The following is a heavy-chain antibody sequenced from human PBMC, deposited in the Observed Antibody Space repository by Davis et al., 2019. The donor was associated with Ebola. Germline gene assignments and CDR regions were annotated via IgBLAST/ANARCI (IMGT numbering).Heavy chain of an antibody. Sequence: SETLSLTCAVSGGSISSSNWWSWVRQPPGKGLEWIGEIYHSGSTNYSPSLKSRVTISVDTSKNQFSLKLSSVTAADTAVYYCARGVATVTSRYFDYWGQGTLVTVSS. CDR3: ARGVATVTSRYFDY. CDR1: GGSISSSNW. D-gene: IGHD4-17*01. J-gene: IGHJ4*02. CDR2: IYHSGST. V-gene: IGHV4-4*02.